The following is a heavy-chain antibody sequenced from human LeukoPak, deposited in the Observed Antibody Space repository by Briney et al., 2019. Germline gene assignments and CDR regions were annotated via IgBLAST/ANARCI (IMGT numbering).Heavy chain of an antibody. Sequence: GGSLRLSCAASGFTVSSSYMTWVRQAPGKGLVWVSRVDNDGSSTTYADSVKGRFTISRDNAKNTLYLQMNSLRAEDTAVYYCAKEGLRVTDYWGQGTLVTVSS. CDR2: VDNDGSST. D-gene: IGHD5/OR15-5a*01. V-gene: IGHV3-74*03. J-gene: IGHJ4*02. CDR3: AKEGLRVTDY. CDR1: GFTVSSSY.